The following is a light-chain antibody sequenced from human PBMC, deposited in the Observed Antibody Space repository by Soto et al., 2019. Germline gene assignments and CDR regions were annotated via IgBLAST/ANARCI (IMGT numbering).Light chain of an antibody. CDR1: QNIRNL. J-gene: IGKJ5*01. CDR3: QQYNTYST. V-gene: IGKV1-5*01. Sequence: DIQMTQAASTLSGSVGDSFTMTCRPSQNIRNLLAWCQQKPGKAPNPLIYDASSLKSGVPARFSGSGSGTEFTLTISSLQPDDFETYYCQQYNTYSTFGQGTRLEI. CDR2: DAS.